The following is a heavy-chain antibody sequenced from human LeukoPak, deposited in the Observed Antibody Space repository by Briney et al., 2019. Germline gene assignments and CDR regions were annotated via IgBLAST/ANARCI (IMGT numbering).Heavy chain of an antibody. D-gene: IGHD3-10*01. CDR2: IYYSGST. CDR1: GGSISSGGYY. CDR3: ARERDSPRGRRFDP. J-gene: IGHJ5*02. Sequence: SETLSLTCTVSGGSISSGGYYWSWIRQHPGKGPEWIGYIYYSGSTYYNPSLKSRVTISVDTSKNQFSLKLSSVTAADTAVYYCARERDSPRGRRFDPWGQGTLVTVSS. V-gene: IGHV4-31*03.